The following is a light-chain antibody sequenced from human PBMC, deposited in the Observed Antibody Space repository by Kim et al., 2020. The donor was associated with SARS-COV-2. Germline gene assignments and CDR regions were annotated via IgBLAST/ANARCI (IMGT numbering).Light chain of an antibody. CDR1: TSNIGSNT. CDR3: STWDERLDGPV. J-gene: IGLJ3*02. V-gene: IGLV1-44*01. CDR2: NND. Sequence: QSVLTQPHSASGTPGQRVVMFCSGGTSNIGSNTVNWYQQVPGSAPKLLIYNNDQRPSGVPDRFSGSKSGASASLAISGLQPFDEAHYYCSTWDERLDGPVFGGGTQLTVL.